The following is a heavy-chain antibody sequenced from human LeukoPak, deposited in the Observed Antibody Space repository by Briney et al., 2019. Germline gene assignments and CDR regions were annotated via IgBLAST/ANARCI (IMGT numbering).Heavy chain of an antibody. J-gene: IGHJ4*02. D-gene: IGHD4-17*01. CDR3: ATLDYDGSTFADY. Sequence: ASVKVSCKASGYAFTSYYMHWVRQAAGQGLEWMGIINPSGGSTSYAQKFQGRVTMTRDTSTSTVYMELSSLRSEDTAVYYCATLDYDGSTFADYWGQGTLVTVSS. CDR2: INPSGGST. CDR1: GYAFTSYY. V-gene: IGHV1-46*03.